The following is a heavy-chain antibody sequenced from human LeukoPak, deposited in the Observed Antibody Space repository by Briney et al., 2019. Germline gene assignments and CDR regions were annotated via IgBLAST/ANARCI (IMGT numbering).Heavy chain of an antibody. CDR2: INPNSGGT. D-gene: IGHD3-10*01. CDR3: ARVYAVRGVIFHFDY. Sequence: ASMTVSCKASGYTFTGYYIHWVRQAPGQGLEWMGWINPNSGGTNYAQKFQGRVTMTRDTSISTAYMELSRLRSDDTAVYYCARVYAVRGVIFHFDYWGQGTLVTVSS. J-gene: IGHJ4*02. V-gene: IGHV1-2*02. CDR1: GYTFTGYY.